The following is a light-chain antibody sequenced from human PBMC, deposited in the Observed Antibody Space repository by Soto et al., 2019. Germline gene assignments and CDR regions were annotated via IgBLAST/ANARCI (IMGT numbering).Light chain of an antibody. J-gene: IGKJ1*01. CDR3: QQYTSYLTCT. CDR1: QSISSW. CDR2: DAS. V-gene: IGKV1-5*01. Sequence: DIQMTQSPSTLSASVGDRVTITCRASQSISSWLAWYQQKPGKAPKLLIYDASSLESGVPSRFSGSGSGTEVTLTISSLQHDDFATYYCQQYTSYLTCTFGQGTKVEIK.